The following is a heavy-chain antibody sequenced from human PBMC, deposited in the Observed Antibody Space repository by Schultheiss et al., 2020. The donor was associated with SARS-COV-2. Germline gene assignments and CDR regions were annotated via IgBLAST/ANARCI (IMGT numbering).Heavy chain of an antibody. V-gene: IGHV3-30*07. CDR2: ISYDGSNK. J-gene: IGHJ4*02. CDR3: ARAVAGTFDC. Sequence: GGSLRLSCAASGFTFSSYAMHWVRQAPGKGLEWVAVISYDGSNKYYADSVKGRFTISRDNSKNTLYLQMNSLRAEDTAVYYCARAVAGTFDCWGQGTLVTVSS. D-gene: IGHD6-19*01. CDR1: GFTFSSYA.